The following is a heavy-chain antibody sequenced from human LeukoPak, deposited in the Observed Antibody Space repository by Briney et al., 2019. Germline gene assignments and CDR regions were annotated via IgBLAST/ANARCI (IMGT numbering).Heavy chain of an antibody. D-gene: IGHD5-18*01. J-gene: IGHJ4*02. CDR2: IFVSSGRT. CDR1: GFTFSRNA. V-gene: IGHV3-23*01. Sequence: GGSLRLSCAASGFTFSRNAMSWVRQAPGKGLEWVSTIFVSSGRTYYADSVKGRFTISRDNSKNTLYLQMNSLSAEDTAVYYCARGQKYRSGYTVTELGSGYFDYWGQGTLVTVSS. CDR3: ARGQKYRSGYTVTELGSGYFDY.